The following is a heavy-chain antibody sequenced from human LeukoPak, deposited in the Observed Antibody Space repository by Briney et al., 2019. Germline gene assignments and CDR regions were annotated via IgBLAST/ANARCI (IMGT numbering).Heavy chain of an antibody. CDR3: ARSIAALDY. CDR1: GGSIGSGDSY. D-gene: IGHD6-25*01. Sequence: SETLSLTCTVSGGSIGSGDSYWSWIRQPPGKGLEWIGYIYYSGSTYYNPSLKSRVTISVDTSKNQFSLKLSSVTAADTAVYYCARSIAALDYWGQGTLVTVS. V-gene: IGHV4-30-4*01. J-gene: IGHJ4*02. CDR2: IYYSGST.